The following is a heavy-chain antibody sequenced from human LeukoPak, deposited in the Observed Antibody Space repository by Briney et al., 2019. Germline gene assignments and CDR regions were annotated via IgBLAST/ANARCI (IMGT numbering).Heavy chain of an antibody. V-gene: IGHV3-7*01. CDR1: GFTFKNYR. CDR2: MKDDGNEI. J-gene: IGHJ4*02. D-gene: IGHD1-26*01. Sequence: PGVSLRLSCTASGFTFKNYRMTWVRQAPGKGLEWVASMKDDGNEIQYVDSVKGRFTISRDNAKNSLYLQMNNLRAEDTAVYYCARNRATNDYWGQGTLVTVSS. CDR3: ARNRATNDY.